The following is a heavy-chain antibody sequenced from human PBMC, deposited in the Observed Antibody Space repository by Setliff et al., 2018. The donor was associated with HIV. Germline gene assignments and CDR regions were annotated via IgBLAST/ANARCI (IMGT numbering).Heavy chain of an antibody. V-gene: IGHV3-48*03. D-gene: IGHD1-26*01. Sequence: GGSLRLSCAASGFTFSSYEMNWVRQAPGKGLEWVSYISNIGSTIYYADSVKGRFTISRDNAKNSVYLQMNSLRAEDTAVYYCARDGGSSPSPVSDYYYYYMDVWGKGTTVTAP. CDR1: GFTFSSYE. CDR3: ARDGGSSPSPVSDYYYYYMDV. CDR2: ISNIGSTI. J-gene: IGHJ6*03.